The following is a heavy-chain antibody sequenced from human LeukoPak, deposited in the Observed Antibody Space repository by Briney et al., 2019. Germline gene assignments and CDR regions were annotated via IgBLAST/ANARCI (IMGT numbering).Heavy chain of an antibody. D-gene: IGHD6-25*01. CDR3: GRALSTSATWELDH. CDR1: GYTFTGYL. V-gene: IGHV1-2*02. J-gene: IGHJ4*02. Sequence: GASVKVSCKASGYTFTGYLIHWVRQAPGQGLEYMGWINPNTGATEYALKFRGRVTMTRDTSTSTASMELSRLRSDDTAVYFCGRALSTSATWELDHWGQGTLVTVSS. CDR2: INPNTGAT.